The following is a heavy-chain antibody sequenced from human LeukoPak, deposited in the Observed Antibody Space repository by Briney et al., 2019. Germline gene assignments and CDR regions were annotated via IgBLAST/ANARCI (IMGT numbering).Heavy chain of an antibody. D-gene: IGHD3-3*01. V-gene: IGHV1-2*02. CDR3: ARDLYDFWSGHPPGRFDP. J-gene: IGHJ5*02. CDR1: GYTFTDYY. Sequence: ASVNVSCKPSGYTFTDYYVYWVRQAPGQGLEWMGWINPNSGSTSYAQKLQGRVTITRDTAISTAYKELSRLRFDDTAVYYCARDLYDFWSGHPPGRFDPWGQGTLVTVSS. CDR2: INPNSGST.